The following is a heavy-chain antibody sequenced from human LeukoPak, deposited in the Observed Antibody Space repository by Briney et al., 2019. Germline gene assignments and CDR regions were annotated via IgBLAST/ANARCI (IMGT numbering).Heavy chain of an antibody. CDR1: GFTFSSYW. CDR3: ARDTAHGDYVDY. CDR2: INSDGSST. Sequence: GGSLRLSCAASGFTFSSYWTHWVRQAPGKRLVWVSRINSDGSSTSYADSVKGRFTISRDNAKNTLYLQMNSLRAEDTAVYYCARDTAHGDYVDYWGQGTLVTVSS. D-gene: IGHD4-17*01. V-gene: IGHV3-74*01. J-gene: IGHJ4*02.